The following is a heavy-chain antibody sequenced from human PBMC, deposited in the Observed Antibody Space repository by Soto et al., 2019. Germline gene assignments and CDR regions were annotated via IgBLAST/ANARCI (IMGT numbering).Heavy chain of an antibody. J-gene: IGHJ4*02. CDR2: INAGNGNT. CDR3: ARPTLASNAMSPAY. Sequence: GASVKVSCKASGYTFTSYDMHWVRQAPGQRLEWMGWINAGNGNTKYSQKFQSRVTITRDTSASTAYRELSSLISEDTAVYYCARPTLASNAMSPAYWGQGTLVTVSS. D-gene: IGHD2-2*01. CDR1: GYTFTSYD. V-gene: IGHV1-3*01.